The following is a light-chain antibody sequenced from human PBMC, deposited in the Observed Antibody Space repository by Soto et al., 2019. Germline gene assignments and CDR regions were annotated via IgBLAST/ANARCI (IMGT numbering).Light chain of an antibody. CDR3: QQRSSWHPIT. J-gene: IGKJ5*01. CDR1: QSVSSD. Sequence: PGARATLSCRASQSVSSDLAWYQHKPGQAPRLLIYDASDRATGIPARFSGSGSGTDFTLTISDLEPEDFAVYYCQQRSSWHPITFGQGTQLEIK. V-gene: IGKV3-11*01. CDR2: DAS.